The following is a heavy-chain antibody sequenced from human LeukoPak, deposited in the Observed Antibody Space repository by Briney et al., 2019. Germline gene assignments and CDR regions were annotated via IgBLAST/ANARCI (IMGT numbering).Heavy chain of an antibody. V-gene: IGHV4-39*01. CDR3: ARLAYYYSTIRRPNWFDP. D-gene: IGHD2/OR15-2a*01. CDR2: IYYTGTT. Sequence: SEILSLTCTVSGLSISSSDYYWAWIRQPPGKDLEWIGIIYYTGTTYYNPSLTSRVTISVDTSKNQFSLRLGSVTAADTAVYYCARLAYYYSTIRRPNWFDPWGQGTLVTVSS. CDR1: GLSISSSDYY. J-gene: IGHJ5*02.